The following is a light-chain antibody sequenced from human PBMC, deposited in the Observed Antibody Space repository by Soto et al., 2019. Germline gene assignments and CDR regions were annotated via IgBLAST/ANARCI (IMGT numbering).Light chain of an antibody. CDR3: QKYESTPPT. V-gene: IGKV4-1*01. Sequence: DIVMTQSPDSLAVSLGERATINCKSSQSVLYSSNNKNYLAWYQKRTGQPPKLLIYWASTRESGVPDRFSGSGSGTDFTLTITSLQAEDVAVYYCQKYESTPPTFGQGTKLEIK. CDR2: WAS. CDR1: QSVLYSSNNKNY. J-gene: IGKJ2*01.